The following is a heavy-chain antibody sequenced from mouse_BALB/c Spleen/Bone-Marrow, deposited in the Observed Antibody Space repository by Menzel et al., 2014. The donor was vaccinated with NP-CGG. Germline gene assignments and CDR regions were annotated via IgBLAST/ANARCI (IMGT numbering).Heavy chain of an antibody. CDR1: GYTFTNYY. CDR3: TTLGRFAY. CDR2: INPSNGGT. J-gene: IGHJ3*01. D-gene: IGHD4-1*01. V-gene: IGHV1S81*02. Sequence: QVQLQQSGAELVKPGVSVKLSCKASGYTFTNYYMYWVKRRPGQDLEWIGEINPSNGGTNFNEKFKSKATLTVDKSSSTAYMQLSSLISEDSAVYYCTTLGRFAYWGQGTLVTVSA.